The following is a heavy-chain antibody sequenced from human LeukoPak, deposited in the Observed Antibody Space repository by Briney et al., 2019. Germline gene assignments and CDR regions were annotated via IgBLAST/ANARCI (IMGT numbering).Heavy chain of an antibody. CDR3: ARDNPLALRYFQH. V-gene: IGHV3-11*04. J-gene: IGHJ1*01. CDR1: GFTFSDYY. Sequence: GGSLRLSCAASGFTFSDYYMSWIRQAPGKGLEWVSYISSSGSTIYHADSVEGRFTISRDNAKNSLYLQMNSLRAEDTAVYYCARDNPLALRYFQHWGQGTLVTVSS. CDR2: ISSSGSTI.